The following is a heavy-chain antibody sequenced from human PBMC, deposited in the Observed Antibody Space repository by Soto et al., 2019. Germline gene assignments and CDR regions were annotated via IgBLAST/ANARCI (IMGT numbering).Heavy chain of an antibody. CDR1: GASISTLL. V-gene: IGHV4-59*01. D-gene: IGHD4-17*01. Sequence: QVQLQESGPGLVKPSETLSLTCAVSGASISTLLWNWIRQPPGKGLEWIGYIYGSGKTHYDPSLKSRLTISIDTSKNQFSLTLTSLTAADAAVYYCARSGTVNPGTFDIWGQGIMVTVSS. CDR2: IYGSGKT. J-gene: IGHJ3*02. CDR3: ARSGTVNPGTFDI.